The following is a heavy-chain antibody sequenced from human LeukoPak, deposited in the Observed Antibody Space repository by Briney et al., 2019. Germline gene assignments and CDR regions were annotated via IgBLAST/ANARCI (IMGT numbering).Heavy chain of an antibody. J-gene: IGHJ4*02. CDR3: ATQSITGTYFDY. CDR2: IYHSGST. CDR1: GGSISSSNW. Sequence: PSGTLSLTCAVSGGSISSSNWWSWVRQPPGKGLEWIGEIYHSGSTNYNPSLKSRVTISVDRSKNQFSPKLSSVTAADTAVYYCATQSITGTYFDYWGQGTLVTVSS. D-gene: IGHD1-20*01. V-gene: IGHV4-4*02.